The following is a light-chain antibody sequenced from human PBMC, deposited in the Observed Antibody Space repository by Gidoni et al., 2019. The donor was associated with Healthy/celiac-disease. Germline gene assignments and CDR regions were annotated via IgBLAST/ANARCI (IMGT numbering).Light chain of an antibody. CDR3: QQRSNWPWT. CDR1: QSVSSY. J-gene: IGKJ1*01. CDR2: DAS. Sequence: EMGLPKSPATLSLSPGERATLSCRASQSVSSYLAWYQQKPGQAPRLLIYDASNRATGIPARFSGSGSGTDFTLTISSLEPEDFAVYYCQQRSNWPWTFGQGTKVEIK. V-gene: IGKV3-11*01.